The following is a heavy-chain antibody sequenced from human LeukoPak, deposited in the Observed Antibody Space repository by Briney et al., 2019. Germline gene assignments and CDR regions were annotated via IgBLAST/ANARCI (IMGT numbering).Heavy chain of an antibody. D-gene: IGHD6-6*01. CDR1: GFTFSSYS. CDR2: ISSSSSYI. Sequence: GGSLRLSCAASGFTFSSYSMNWVRQAPGKGLEWVSSISSSSSYIYYADSVKGRFTISRVNAKNSLYLQMNSLRAEDTAVYYCARDGVAARPDYYYYMDVWGKGTTVTVSS. V-gene: IGHV3-21*01. CDR3: ARDGVAARPDYYYYMDV. J-gene: IGHJ6*03.